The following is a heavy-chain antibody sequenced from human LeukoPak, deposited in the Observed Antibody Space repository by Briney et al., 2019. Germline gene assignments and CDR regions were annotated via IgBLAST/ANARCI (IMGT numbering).Heavy chain of an antibody. CDR3: AKVPFYGYFDY. J-gene: IGHJ4*02. CDR1: GFTFTNAW. Sequence: HPGGSLRLSCAASGFTFTNAWMNWVRQAPGKGLEWVSAISGSGGSTYYADSVKGRFTISRDNSKNTLYLQMNSLRAEDTAVYYCAKVPFYGYFDYWGQGTLVTVSS. D-gene: IGHD4-17*01. CDR2: ISGSGGST. V-gene: IGHV3-23*01.